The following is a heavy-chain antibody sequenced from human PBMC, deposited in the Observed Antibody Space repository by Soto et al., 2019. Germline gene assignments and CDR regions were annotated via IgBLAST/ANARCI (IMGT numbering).Heavy chain of an antibody. CDR1: GGSISSSSYY. CDR2: IYYSGST. CDR3: ARHGPKGGPEDYFDY. D-gene: IGHD1-26*01. Sequence: QLQLQESGPGLVKPSETLSLTCTVSGGSISSSSYYWGWIRQPPGKGLEWIGSIYYSGSTYYNPSLKSRVTISVDTSKNQFSLKLSSVTAADTAVYYCARHGPKGGPEDYFDYWGQGTLVTVSS. J-gene: IGHJ4*02. V-gene: IGHV4-39*01.